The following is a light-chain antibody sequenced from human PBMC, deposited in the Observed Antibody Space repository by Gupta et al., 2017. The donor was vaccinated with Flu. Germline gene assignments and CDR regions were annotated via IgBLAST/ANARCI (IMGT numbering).Light chain of an antibody. V-gene: IGKV3-11*01. CDR3: HQRTNWLYS. J-gene: IGKJ2*03. CDR2: DAS. CDR1: QSVSSY. Sequence: EIVLTQSPATLSLSPGERATLSCRASQSVSSYLAWYQQKPGQAPRLLVYDASNRATGIPARFSGSGSGTAFTITISNLEPEAFAVYYCHQRTNWLYSFGQGTKLEIK.